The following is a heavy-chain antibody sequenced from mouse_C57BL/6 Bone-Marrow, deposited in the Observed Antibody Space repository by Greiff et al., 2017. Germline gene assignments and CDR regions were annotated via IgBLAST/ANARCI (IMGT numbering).Heavy chain of an antibody. CDR3: AKGQLNMDY. CDR2: IHPNSGST. D-gene: IGHD3-2*02. J-gene: IGHJ4*01. CDR1: GYTFTSYW. Sequence: QVQLQQPGAELVKPGASVKLSCKASGYTFTSYWMHWVKQRPGQGLEWIGMIHPNSGSTNYNENFKSKAILTVDKASSTAYMQLSSLTSEDSAVYYCAKGQLNMDYWGQGTSVTVSS. V-gene: IGHV1-64*01.